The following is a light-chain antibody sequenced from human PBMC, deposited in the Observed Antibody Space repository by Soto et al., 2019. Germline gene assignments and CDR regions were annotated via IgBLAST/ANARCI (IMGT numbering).Light chain of an antibody. CDR2: GAS. CDR3: QQYNGWPWT. J-gene: IGKJ1*01. V-gene: IGKV3-15*01. Sequence: EIVLAQSPATLSVTPGERITLSCRATQTIGQKLAWYLQRPGQAPGLLMYGASTRATDIPARFSGSVSGTEFTLTITGLQSEDFAVYYCQQYNGWPWTFGQGTKVEI. CDR1: QTIGQK.